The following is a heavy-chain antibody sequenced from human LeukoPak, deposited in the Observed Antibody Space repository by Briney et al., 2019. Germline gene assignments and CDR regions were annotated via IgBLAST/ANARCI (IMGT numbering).Heavy chain of an antibody. CDR2: IYSGGST. CDR3: ARCGQYYDFWSGYSGDYYFDY. Sequence: PGGSLRLSCAASGFTVSSNYMSWVRQDPGKGLEWVSVIYSGGSTYYADSVKGRFTISRDNSKNTLYPQMNSLRAEDTAVYYCARCGQYYDFWSGYSGDYYFDYWGQGTLVTVSS. D-gene: IGHD3-3*01. CDR1: GFTVSSNY. V-gene: IGHV3-53*01. J-gene: IGHJ4*02.